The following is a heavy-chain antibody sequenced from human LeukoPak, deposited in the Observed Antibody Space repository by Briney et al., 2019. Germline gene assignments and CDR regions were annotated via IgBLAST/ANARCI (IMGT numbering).Heavy chain of an antibody. V-gene: IGHV1-18*01. Sequence: GASVKVSCKPSGYTFTSYGISWVRQAPGQGLDWMGWISAYNGNTNYAQKLQGRVTMTTDTSTSTAYMELRSLRSDDTAVYYCARRNVLLWFGEVDAFDIWGQGTMVTVSS. CDR3: ARRNVLLWFGEVDAFDI. D-gene: IGHD3-10*01. CDR2: ISAYNGNT. J-gene: IGHJ3*02. CDR1: GYTFTSYG.